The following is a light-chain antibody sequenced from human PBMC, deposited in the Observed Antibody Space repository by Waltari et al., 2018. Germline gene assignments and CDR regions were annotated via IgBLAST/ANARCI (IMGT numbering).Light chain of an antibody. V-gene: IGKV3-20*01. J-gene: IGKJ2*01. CDR3: QQYDSSPPT. Sequence: EIVLTQSPGTLSLSPGERATLSCRASQSVSSSHLAWYQQMPGQAPRLLIYGASNRATGIPDRFSGSGSGTDFTLTISRLEPEDFAVYYCQQYDSSPPTFGQGTKLEIK. CDR1: QSVSSSH. CDR2: GAS.